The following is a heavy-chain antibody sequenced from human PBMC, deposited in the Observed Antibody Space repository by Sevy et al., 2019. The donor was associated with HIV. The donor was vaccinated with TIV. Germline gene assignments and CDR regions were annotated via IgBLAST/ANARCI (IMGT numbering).Heavy chain of an antibody. CDR3: ARAIGTQVAGLYYFDY. V-gene: IGHV4-38-2*01. Sequence: SETLSLTCAVSGYSISSDYYWGWIRQPPGKGLEGIGRFYHSGYSYYNPSLKSRVTISIDTSKNQFSLKLSTVIAADTAVFYCARAIGTQVAGLYYFDYWGQGTLVTVSS. CDR2: FYHSGYS. D-gene: IGHD6-19*01. CDR1: GYSISSDYY. J-gene: IGHJ4*02.